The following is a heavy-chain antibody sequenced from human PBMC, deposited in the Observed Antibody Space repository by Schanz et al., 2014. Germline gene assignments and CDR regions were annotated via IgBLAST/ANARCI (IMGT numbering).Heavy chain of an antibody. CDR2: IIPVLNIA. Sequence: QVQLVQSGAEVKKPGSSVKVSCKLSGGTFSTYPINWLRQAPGQGLEWMGRIIPVLNIATYAQRFQGRVSITADTSTNTAYMELSSLTSEDTAVHYCARGRGFYDYWGQGTLVTVSS. CDR1: GGTFSTYP. V-gene: IGHV1-69*02. D-gene: IGHD3-10*01. J-gene: IGHJ4*02. CDR3: ARGRGFYDY.